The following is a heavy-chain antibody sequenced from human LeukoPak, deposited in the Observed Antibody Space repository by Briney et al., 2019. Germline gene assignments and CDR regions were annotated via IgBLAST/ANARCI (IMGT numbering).Heavy chain of an antibody. D-gene: IGHD3-10*01. CDR2: ILYSGST. Sequence: SETLSLTCTVSGGSISSYSWSWIRQPPGKGLEWIGYILYSGSTNYNPSLKSRVTISLDTSKTQFSLNLNSVTAADTAVYYCARAGGIRGSALDLDYWGQGTLVTVSS. CDR3: ARAGGIRGSALDLDY. J-gene: IGHJ4*02. V-gene: IGHV4-59*01. CDR1: GGSISSYS.